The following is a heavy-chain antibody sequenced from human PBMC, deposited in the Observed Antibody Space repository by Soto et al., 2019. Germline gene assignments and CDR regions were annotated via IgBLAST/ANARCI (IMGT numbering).Heavy chain of an antibody. CDR1: GFTFSSYG. CDR3: ASGQCGTNCYIFEY. V-gene: IGHV3-30*03. J-gene: IGHJ4*02. D-gene: IGHD2-8*01. Sequence: QVQLVESGGGVVQPGTSLRLSCAASGFTFSSYGFQWDRQAPGKGLEWVTLMSHDGSKTVYADSVKGRFTISRDNSRNTLYLQMNSLKDEDTAVYYCASGQCGTNCYIFEYWGQGTLVTVSS. CDR2: MSHDGSKT.